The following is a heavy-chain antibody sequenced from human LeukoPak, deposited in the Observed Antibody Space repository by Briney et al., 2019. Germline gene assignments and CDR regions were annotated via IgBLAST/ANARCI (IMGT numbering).Heavy chain of an antibody. J-gene: IGHJ6*02. V-gene: IGHV3-23*01. CDR1: GFTFSCYA. D-gene: IGHD7-27*01. CDR3: AKAKLGSYYFYGMDV. Sequence: PGGSLRLSCAASGFTFSCYAMSWVRQAPGKGLEWVSGISGSGGSTYYADSVKGRFTISRDNSKNTLYLQMNSLRAEDTAVYNCAKAKLGSYYFYGMDVWGQGTTVTVSS. CDR2: ISGSGGST.